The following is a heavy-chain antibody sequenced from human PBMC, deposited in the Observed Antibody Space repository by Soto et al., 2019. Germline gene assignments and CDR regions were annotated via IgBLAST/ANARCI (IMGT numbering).Heavy chain of an antibody. CDR3: TTDPHLWFGELYYYYGMDV. J-gene: IGHJ6*02. D-gene: IGHD3-10*01. CDR1: GFTFSNAW. Sequence: EVQLVESGGGLVKPGGSLRLSCAASGFTFSNAWMSWVRQAPGKGLEWVGRIKSKTDGGTTDYAAPVKGRFTISRDDSKNTLYLQMNSLKTEDTAVYYCTTDPHLWFGELYYYYGMDVWGQGTTVTVSS. CDR2: IKSKTDGGTT. V-gene: IGHV3-15*01.